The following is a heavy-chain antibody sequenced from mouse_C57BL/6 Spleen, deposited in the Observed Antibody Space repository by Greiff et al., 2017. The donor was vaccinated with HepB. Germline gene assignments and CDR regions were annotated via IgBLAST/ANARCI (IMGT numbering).Heavy chain of an antibody. CDR2: IDPSDSYT. J-gene: IGHJ4*01. D-gene: IGHD1-1*01. Sequence: VQLQQPGAELVRPGTSVKLSCKASGYTFTSYWMHWVKQRPGQGLEWIGVIDPSDSYTNYNQKFKGKATLTVDTSSSTAYMQLSSLTSEDSAVYYCARSRPYYYGSSYGYAMDYWGQGTSVTVSS. V-gene: IGHV1-59*01. CDR3: ARSRPYYYGSSYGYAMDY. CDR1: GYTFTSYW.